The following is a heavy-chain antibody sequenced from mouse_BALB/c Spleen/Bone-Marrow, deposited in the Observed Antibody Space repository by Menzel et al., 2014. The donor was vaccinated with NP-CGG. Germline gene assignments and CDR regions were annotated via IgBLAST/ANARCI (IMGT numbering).Heavy chain of an antibody. Sequence: EVQLVESGPSVVKPSQTLSLTCSVTGDSITSGFWNWIRKFPGNKLEYMGYISYSGTTYYNPSLKSRISFTRDTSKNQYYLQLISVTTEDTATCFCARWDFGNHYAMDYWGQGTSVTVSS. CDR1: GDSITSGF. V-gene: IGHV3-8*02. D-gene: IGHD2-1*01. CDR2: ISYSGTT. CDR3: ARWDFGNHYAMDY. J-gene: IGHJ4*01.